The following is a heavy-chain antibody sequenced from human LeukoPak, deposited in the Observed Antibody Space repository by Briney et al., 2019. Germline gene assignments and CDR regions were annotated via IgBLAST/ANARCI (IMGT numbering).Heavy chain of an antibody. CDR1: GYSFTNYW. Sequence: GESLKISCKGSGYSFTNYWLGWVRQMPGKGLEWMGIIYPADSDTRYSPSFQGQVTISADKSTSTAYLQWTSLKASDSAIYYCARRGSGRERWLDPWGQGVLVTVSS. CDR2: IYPADSDT. D-gene: IGHD1-1*01. CDR3: ARRGSGRERWLDP. J-gene: IGHJ5*02. V-gene: IGHV5-51*01.